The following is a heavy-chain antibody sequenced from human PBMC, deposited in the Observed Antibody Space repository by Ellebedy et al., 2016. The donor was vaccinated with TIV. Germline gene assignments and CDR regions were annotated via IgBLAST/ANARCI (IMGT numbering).Heavy chain of an antibody. D-gene: IGHD3-10*01. Sequence: SETLSLXXTVSGGSISSSSYYWGWIRQPPGKGLEWIGTIYYTGSTYYNPSLKSRVTISVDTSKNQFSLKLSSVTAADTAVYYCGSGLNDYWGQGTLVTVSS. CDR2: IYYTGST. V-gene: IGHV4-39*07. CDR3: GSGLNDY. J-gene: IGHJ4*02. CDR1: GGSISSSSYY.